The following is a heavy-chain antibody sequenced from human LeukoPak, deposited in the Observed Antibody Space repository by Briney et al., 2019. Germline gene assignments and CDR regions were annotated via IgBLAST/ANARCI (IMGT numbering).Heavy chain of an antibody. D-gene: IGHD6-19*01. J-gene: IGHJ4*02. CDR1: GFTFSSYG. V-gene: IGHV3-30*02. Sequence: PGGSLRLSCAASGFTFSSYGMHWVRQALGKGLEWVAFIRYDGSNKYYADSVKGRFTISRDNSKNTLYLQMNSLRAEDTAVYYCAKDHGSGWLYYFDYWGQGTLVTVSS. CDR3: AKDHGSGWLYYFDY. CDR2: IRYDGSNK.